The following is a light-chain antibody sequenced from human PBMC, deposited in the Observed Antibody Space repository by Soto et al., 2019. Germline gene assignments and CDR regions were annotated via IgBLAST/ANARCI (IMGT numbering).Light chain of an antibody. CDR1: QSVSSSY. CDR3: QQCGSSTS. V-gene: IGKV3-20*01. Sequence: EIVLTQSPGTLSLSPGERATLSCRASQSVSSSYLAWYQQKPGQAPRLLIYDTSSRATGIPDRFSGSGSGTDFTLASSRLEPEDFAVYYCQQCGSSTSFGQGTKVELK. CDR2: DTS. J-gene: IGKJ1*01.